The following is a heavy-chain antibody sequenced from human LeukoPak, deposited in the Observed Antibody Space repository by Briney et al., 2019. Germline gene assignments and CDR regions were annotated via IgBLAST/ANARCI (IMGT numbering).Heavy chain of an antibody. CDR3: ARGRQQLASYYYYGMDV. J-gene: IGHJ6*02. V-gene: IGHV1-8*01. D-gene: IGHD6-13*01. CDR2: MNPNSGNT. Sequence: GASVKVSCKASGYTFTSYDINWVRQATGQGLEWMGWMNPNSGNTGYAQKFQGRVTMTRNTSISTAYMELSSLRSEDTAVYYCARGRQQLASYYYYGMDVWGQGTTVTVSS. CDR1: GYTFTSYD.